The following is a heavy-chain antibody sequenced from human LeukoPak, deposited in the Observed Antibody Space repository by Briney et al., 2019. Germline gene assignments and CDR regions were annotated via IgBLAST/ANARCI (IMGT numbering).Heavy chain of an antibody. CDR1: GYSFTSYW. J-gene: IGHJ4*02. V-gene: IGHV5-51*01. Sequence: GESLNISCKGSGYSFTSYWIGWVRQMPGKGLEWMGIIYPGDSDTRYSPSFQGQVTISADKSISTAYLQWSSLKASDTAMYYCARVSPFYDSSGYNDYWGQGTLVTVSS. CDR2: IYPGDSDT. D-gene: IGHD3-22*01. CDR3: ARVSPFYDSSGYNDY.